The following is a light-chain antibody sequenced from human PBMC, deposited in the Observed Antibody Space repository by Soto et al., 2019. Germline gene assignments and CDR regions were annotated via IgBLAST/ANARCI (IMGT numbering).Light chain of an antibody. Sequence: DIQMTQSPSTMSASVGDRVTITCRASQSISNWLAWYQQRPGQAPKLLIYDASSLESGVPSTFSGSASGTEFTLTISSLQPDDFATYYCQQYNSYPWTFGQGTKVVIK. CDR1: QSISNW. CDR2: DAS. J-gene: IGKJ1*01. CDR3: QQYNSYPWT. V-gene: IGKV1-5*01.